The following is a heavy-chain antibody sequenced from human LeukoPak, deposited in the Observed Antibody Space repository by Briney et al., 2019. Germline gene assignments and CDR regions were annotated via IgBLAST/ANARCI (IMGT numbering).Heavy chain of an antibody. CDR2: IYYSGST. J-gene: IGHJ4*02. CDR3: ARRPHRVATMFDY. D-gene: IGHD5-12*01. V-gene: IGHV4-61*01. CDR1: GGSVSSGSYY. Sequence: SETLSLTCTVSGGSVSSGSYYWSWIRQPPGKRLEWIGYIYYSGSTNYNPSLKSRVTISVDTSKNQFSLKLSSVTAADTVVYYCARRPHRVATMFDYWGQGTLVTVSS.